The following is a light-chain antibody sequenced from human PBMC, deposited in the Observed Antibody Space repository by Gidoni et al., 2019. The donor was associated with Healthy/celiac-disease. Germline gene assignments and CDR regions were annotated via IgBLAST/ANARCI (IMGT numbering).Light chain of an antibody. CDR2: WAS. CDR1: QSVLYSSNNKNY. Sequence: DIVMTQSPDSLAVSLGERATINCKSSQSVLYSSNNKNYLAWYQQKSGQPPNLLIYWASTRESGVPDRFSGSGSGTDFTLTISSLQAEDVAVYYCQKYYSTPYTFGQGTKLEIK. J-gene: IGKJ2*01. V-gene: IGKV4-1*01. CDR3: QKYYSTPYT.